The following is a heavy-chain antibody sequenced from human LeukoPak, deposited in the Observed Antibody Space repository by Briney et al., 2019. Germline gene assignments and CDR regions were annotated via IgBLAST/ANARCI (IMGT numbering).Heavy chain of an antibody. CDR2: INHSGST. D-gene: IGHD5-18*01. J-gene: IGHJ4*02. Sequence: SETLSLTCAVYGGSFSGYYWSWIRQPPGKGLEWIGEINHSGSTNYNPSLKSRVTISVETSKNQFSLKLSSVTAADTAVYYCARGQRGYSYGYARFDYWGQGTLVTVSS. CDR1: GGSFSGYY. V-gene: IGHV4-34*01. CDR3: ARGQRGYSYGYARFDY.